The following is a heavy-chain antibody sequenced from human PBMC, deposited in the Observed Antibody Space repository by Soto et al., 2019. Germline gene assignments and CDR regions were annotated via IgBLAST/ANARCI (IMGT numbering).Heavy chain of an antibody. CDR1: GGSISSGGYY. Sequence: SETLSLTCTVSGGSISSGGYYWSWIRQHPGKGLEWIGYIYYSGSTYYNPSLKSRVTISVDTSKNQFSLKLSSVTAADTAVYYCARANYDSSGSLAYFDYWGQGTLVTVSS. J-gene: IGHJ4*02. CDR3: ARANYDSSGSLAYFDY. V-gene: IGHV4-31*03. CDR2: IYYSGST. D-gene: IGHD3-22*01.